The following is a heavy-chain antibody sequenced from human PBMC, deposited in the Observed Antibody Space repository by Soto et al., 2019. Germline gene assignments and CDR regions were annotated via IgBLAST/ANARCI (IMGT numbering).Heavy chain of an antibody. D-gene: IGHD5-12*01. CDR3: VSGRWQRLPLY. CDR1: GFTFSDYH. J-gene: IGHJ4*02. Sequence: GGSLRLSCAASGFTFSDYHMSWIRQAPGKGLEWVSYISNSGGSTIYYADSVKGRFTISRDNAKNSLFLQMNSLRAEDTAVYYCVSGRWQRLPLYRGQGTLVTVSS. V-gene: IGHV3-11*01. CDR2: ISNSGGSTI.